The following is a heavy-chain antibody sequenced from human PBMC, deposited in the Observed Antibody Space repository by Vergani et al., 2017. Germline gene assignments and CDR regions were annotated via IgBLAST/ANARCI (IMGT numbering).Heavy chain of an antibody. CDR1: GYTFTGYY. J-gene: IGHJ4*02. CDR3: ARGSKIMVRGVISRGLDY. V-gene: IGHV1-2*02. CDR2: INPNSGGT. Sequence: QVQLVQSGAEVKKPGASVKVSCKASGYTFTGYYMHWVRQAPGQGLEWMGWINPNSGGTNYAQKFQGRATMTRDTSISTAYKGLSRLRSDDTAVYYCARGSKIMVRGVISRGLDYWGQGTLVTVSS. D-gene: IGHD3-10*01.